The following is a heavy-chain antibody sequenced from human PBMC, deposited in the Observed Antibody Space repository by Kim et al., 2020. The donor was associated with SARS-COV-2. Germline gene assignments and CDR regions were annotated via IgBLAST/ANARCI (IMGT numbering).Heavy chain of an antibody. D-gene: IGHD6-19*01. J-gene: IGHJ6*03. V-gene: IGHV4-34*01. CDR3: ARGTRQWLSRHYYYYMDV. Sequence: LKSRGTISVDTSKNQFSLKRSSVTAADTAVYYCARGTRQWLSRHYYYYMDVWGKGTTVTVSS.